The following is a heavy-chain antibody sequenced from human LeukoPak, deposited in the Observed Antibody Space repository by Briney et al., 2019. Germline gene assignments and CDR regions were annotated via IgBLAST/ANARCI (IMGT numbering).Heavy chain of an antibody. CDR3: AKVGYTIFGVVSGAFDY. CDR1: GFTFSSYG. Sequence: GRSLRLSCAASGFTFSSYGMHWVRQAPGKGLEWVAFIRYDGSNKYYADSVKGRFTISRDNSKNTLYLQMNSLRAEDTAVYYCAKVGYTIFGVVSGAFDYWGQGTLVTVSS. CDR2: IRYDGSNK. J-gene: IGHJ4*02. V-gene: IGHV3-30*02. D-gene: IGHD3-3*01.